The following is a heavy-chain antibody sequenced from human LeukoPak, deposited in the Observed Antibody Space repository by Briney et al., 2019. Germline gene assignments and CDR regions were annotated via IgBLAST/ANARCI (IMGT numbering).Heavy chain of an antibody. V-gene: IGHV3-23*01. Sequence: GGSLRLSCAASGFTFNTFAMNWVRQAPGKGLEWVSTISGSGGSTYFAGSVSGRFTISRDNSKRTVYLQMNSLRAEDTAVYYCAKAPTLWAGYPKTFDSWGQGTPVTVSS. CDR2: ISGSGGST. CDR3: AKAPTLWAGYPKTFDS. D-gene: IGHD3/OR15-3a*01. CDR1: GFTFNTFA. J-gene: IGHJ4*02.